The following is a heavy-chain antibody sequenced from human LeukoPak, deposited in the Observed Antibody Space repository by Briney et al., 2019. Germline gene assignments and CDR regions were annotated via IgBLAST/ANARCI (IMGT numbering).Heavy chain of an antibody. CDR1: GYTFTGYY. V-gene: IGHV1-2*02. Sequence: ASVKVSCKASGYTFTGYYMHWVRQAPGQGLEWMGWINPNSGGTNYAQKFQGRVTMTRDTSISTAYMELSRLRSDDTAVYYCAPGSDSGYDRVGTYFDYWGREPWSPSPQ. D-gene: IGHD5-12*01. CDR2: INPNSGGT. CDR3: APGSDSGYDRVGTYFDY. J-gene: IGHJ4*02.